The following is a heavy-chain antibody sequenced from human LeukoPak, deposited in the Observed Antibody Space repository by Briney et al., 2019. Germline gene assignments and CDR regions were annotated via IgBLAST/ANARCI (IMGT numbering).Heavy chain of an antibody. CDR1: GYTFTSYG. Sequence: ASVKVSCKASGYTFTSYGISWVRQAPGQGLEWMGWISAYNGNTNYAQKLQGRVTMTTDTSTSTAYMELCSLRSDDTAVYYCARDRAFIAAAGSGDYWGQGSLVTVSS. V-gene: IGHV1-18*01. CDR3: ARDRAFIAAAGSGDY. CDR2: ISAYNGNT. D-gene: IGHD6-13*01. J-gene: IGHJ4*02.